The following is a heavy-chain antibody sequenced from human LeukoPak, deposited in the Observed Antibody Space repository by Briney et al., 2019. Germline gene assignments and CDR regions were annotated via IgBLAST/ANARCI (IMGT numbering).Heavy chain of an antibody. CDR3: ARGGSHYYYYMDV. Sequence: PGRSLRLSCAASGFTFSSYAMHRVRQAPGKGLEWAAVISYDGSNKYYADSVKGRFTISRDNSKNTLYLQMNSLRAEDTAVYYCARGGSHYYYYMDVWGKGTTVTVSS. J-gene: IGHJ6*03. CDR1: GFTFSSYA. CDR2: ISYDGSNK. V-gene: IGHV3-30-3*01. D-gene: IGHD3-16*01.